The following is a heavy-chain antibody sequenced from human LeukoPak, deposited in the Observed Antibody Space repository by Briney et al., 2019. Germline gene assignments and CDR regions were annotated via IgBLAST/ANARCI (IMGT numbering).Heavy chain of an antibody. CDR3: AKARMGAVAGPNGYYMDV. CDR1: GFTFSSYA. Sequence: GGSLRLSCAASGFTFSSYAMSWVRQAPGKGLEWVSAISGSGGSTYYADSVKGRFTISRDNSKNTLYLQMNSLRAEDTAVYYCAKARMGAVAGPNGYYMDVWGKGTTVTISS. J-gene: IGHJ6*03. CDR2: ISGSGGST. V-gene: IGHV3-23*01. D-gene: IGHD6-19*01.